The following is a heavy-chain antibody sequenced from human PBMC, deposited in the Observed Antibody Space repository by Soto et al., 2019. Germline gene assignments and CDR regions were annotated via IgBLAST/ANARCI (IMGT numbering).Heavy chain of an antibody. J-gene: IGHJ6*02. D-gene: IGHD3-16*01. CDR2: IKVDGSGE. CDR3: AKDGGPPRHIYYGMDV. Sequence: EVQLVESGGGLVQPGGSRRLSCAASGFTFSTYGMSWVRQAPGKGLEWGGNIKVDGSGESNVGSVRGRFTISRDTAKNSLYLQMPSLIAEDTAVYYCAKDGGPPRHIYYGMDVWGQGTTVTVSS. V-gene: IGHV3-7*01. CDR1: GFTFSTYG.